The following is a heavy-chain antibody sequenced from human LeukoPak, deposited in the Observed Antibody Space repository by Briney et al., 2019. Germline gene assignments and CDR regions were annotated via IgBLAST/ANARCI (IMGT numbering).Heavy chain of an antibody. D-gene: IGHD3-10*01. CDR3: AKGAHYSGSGNYRRGHYFDY. CDR2: IQYDGSNK. V-gene: IGHV3-30*02. CDR1: GFSFRTYG. J-gene: IGHJ4*02. Sequence: GGSLRLSCAASGFSFRTYGMHWVRQAPGKGLDWVAFIQYDGSNKYYSDSVKGQFTISRDNSKNTLYLQMNSLRAEDTAVYYCAKGAHYSGSGNYRRGHYFDYWGQGTLVTVSS.